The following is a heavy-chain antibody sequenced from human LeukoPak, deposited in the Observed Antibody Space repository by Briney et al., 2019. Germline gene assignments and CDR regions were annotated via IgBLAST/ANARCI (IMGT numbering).Heavy chain of an antibody. D-gene: IGHD2-21*01. J-gene: IGHJ4*02. CDR2: INSDGSST. V-gene: IGHV3-74*01. Sequence: GGSLRLSCAASGFTFSSYWMHWVRQAPGKGLVWVSRINSDGSSTSYADSVKGRFTISRDNARNTLYLQMNSLRAEDTAVYYCARDCGGDCYPGSRSGFDYWGQGTLVTVSS. CDR1: GFTFSSYW. CDR3: ARDCGGDCYPGSRSGFDY.